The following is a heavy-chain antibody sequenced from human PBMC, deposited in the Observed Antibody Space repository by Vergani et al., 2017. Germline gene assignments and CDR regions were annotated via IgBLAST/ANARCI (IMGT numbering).Heavy chain of an antibody. V-gene: IGHV4-61*10. CDR2: IYYSGST. D-gene: IGHD2-21*01. CDR3: AGGCGDCYSRNLDY. J-gene: IGHJ4*02. Sequence: QVQLQESGPGLVKPSETLSLTCTVSGGSVSSGSYYWSWIRQPAGKGLEWIGYIYYSGSTNYNPSLKSRVTISVDTSKNQFSLKLSSVTAADTAVYYCAGGCGDCYSRNLDYWGQGTLVTVSS. CDR1: GGSVSSGSYY.